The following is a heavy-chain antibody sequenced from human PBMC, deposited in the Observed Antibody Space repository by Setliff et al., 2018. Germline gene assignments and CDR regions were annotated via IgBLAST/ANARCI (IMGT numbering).Heavy chain of an antibody. Sequence: GGSLRLSCATSGLTISYYYMTWVRQAPGKWLEWVSSIHGEGINTYYADSVKGRFTISRDNSKNTLYLQMNSLKAEDTAVYYCAKSWVVPAAITFSGFDPWGQGTLVTVSS. CDR2: IHGEGINT. J-gene: IGHJ5*02. CDR3: AKSWVVPAAITFSGFDP. CDR1: GLTISYYY. D-gene: IGHD2-2*01. V-gene: IGHV3-23*01.